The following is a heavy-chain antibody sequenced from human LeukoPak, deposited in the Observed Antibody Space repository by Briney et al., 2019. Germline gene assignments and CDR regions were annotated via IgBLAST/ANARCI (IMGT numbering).Heavy chain of an antibody. CDR2: ISAYNGNT. CDR3: ARKRYYDILTGSYYYGMAV. J-gene: IGHJ6*02. V-gene: IGHV1-18*01. Sequence: ASVKVSCKASGYTFTSYGISWMRQAPGQGLEWMGWISAYNGNTNYAQKLQGRVTMTTDTSTSTAYMELRSLRSDDTAVYYCARKRYYDILTGSYYYGMAVWGQGTTVTVSS. CDR1: GYTFTSYG. D-gene: IGHD3-9*01.